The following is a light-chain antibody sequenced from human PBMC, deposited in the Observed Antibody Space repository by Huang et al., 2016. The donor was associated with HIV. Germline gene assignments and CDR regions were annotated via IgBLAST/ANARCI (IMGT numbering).Light chain of an antibody. CDR2: DAS. J-gene: IGKJ4*01. V-gene: IGKV3-11*01. CDR1: QSVSSY. CDR3: QQRSNWPCT. Sequence: EIVLTQSPATLSLSPGERASQSVSSYLAWYQQKPGQAPRLLIYDASNRATGIPARFSGSGSGTDFTHTISSLEPEDFAVYYCQQRSNWPCTFGGGTKVEIK.